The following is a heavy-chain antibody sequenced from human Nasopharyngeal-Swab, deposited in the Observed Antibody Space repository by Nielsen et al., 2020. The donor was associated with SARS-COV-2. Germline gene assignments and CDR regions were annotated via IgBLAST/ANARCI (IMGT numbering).Heavy chain of an antibody. V-gene: IGHV1-18*01. CDR1: GYTFTSYG. J-gene: IGHJ3*02. CDR2: ISAYNGNT. CDR3: ASPATVVTLDAFDI. Sequence: ASVKVTCKGSGYTFTSYGISWVRQAPGQGLEWMGWISAYNGNTNYAQKLQGRVTMTTDTSTSTAYMELRSLRSDDTAVYYCASPATVVTLDAFDIWGQGTMVTVSS. D-gene: IGHD4-23*01.